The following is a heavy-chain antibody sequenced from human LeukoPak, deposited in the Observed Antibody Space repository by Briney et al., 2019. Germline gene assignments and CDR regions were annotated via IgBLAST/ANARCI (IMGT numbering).Heavy chain of an antibody. J-gene: IGHJ1*01. CDR3: ARDPDYGGNLFQH. CDR2: INPNSGGT. CDR1: GNTFIGYY. Sequence: GASVKVSCKASGNTFIGYYIHWVRQAPGQGLEWMGWINPNSGGTNYAQKFQGRVTMTRDTSISTAYMELSRLRSDDTAVYYCARDPDYGGNLFQHWGQGTLVTVSS. D-gene: IGHD4-23*01. V-gene: IGHV1-2*02.